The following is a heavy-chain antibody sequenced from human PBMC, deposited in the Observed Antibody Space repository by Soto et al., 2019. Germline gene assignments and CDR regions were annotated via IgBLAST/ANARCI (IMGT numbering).Heavy chain of an antibody. CDR2: IIPIFGTA. CDR1: GGTFSSYA. J-gene: IGHJ6*02. D-gene: IGHD2-2*01. CDR3: ARDNEAVVPAHPPDYYYYYGMDV. Sequence: ASVKVSCKASGGTFSSYAISWVRQAPGQGLEWMGGIIPIFGTANYAQKFQGRVTITADESTSTAYMELSSLRSEDTAVYYCARDNEAVVPAHPPDYYYYYGMDVWGQGTTVTVSS. V-gene: IGHV1-69*13.